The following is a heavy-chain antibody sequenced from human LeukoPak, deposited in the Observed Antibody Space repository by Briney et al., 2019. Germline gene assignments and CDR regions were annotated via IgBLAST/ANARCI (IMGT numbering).Heavy chain of an antibody. J-gene: IGHJ5*02. CDR2: INIGGTNK. V-gene: IGHV3-11*01. Sequence: GGSLRLSCAASGFTFNDYYMSWIRQAPGKGLEWLSYINIGGTNKHYADSVKGRFTISRDNAKKSLYLEMNNLRAEDTAVYYCATDGAGFDTWGQGVLVTVSS. CDR3: ATDGAGFDT. CDR1: GFTFNDYY.